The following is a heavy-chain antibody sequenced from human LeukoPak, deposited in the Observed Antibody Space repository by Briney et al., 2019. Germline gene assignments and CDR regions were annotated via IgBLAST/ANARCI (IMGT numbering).Heavy chain of an antibody. J-gene: IGHJ6*02. D-gene: IGHD2-2*01. CDR2: ISAYNGNT. V-gene: IGHV1-18*01. Sequence: ASVKVSCKASGYTFTSYGISWVRQAPGQGLEWMGWISAYNGNTNYAQKLQGRVTMTTDTSTGTAYMELRSLRSDDTAVYYCARDGCSSTSCYYYYGMDVWGQGTTVTVSS. CDR3: ARDGCSSTSCYYYYGMDV. CDR1: GYTFTSYG.